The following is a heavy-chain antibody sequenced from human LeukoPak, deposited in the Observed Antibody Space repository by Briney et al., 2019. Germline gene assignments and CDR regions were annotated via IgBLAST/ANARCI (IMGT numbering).Heavy chain of an antibody. CDR1: GYTFTSYA. J-gene: IGHJ4*02. Sequence: ASVKVSCKTSGYTFTSYAMHWVRQAPGQRLEWMGWINAGNGNTKYSQKFQGRVTITRDTSASTAYMEPSSLRSEDTAVYYCARVLAVAGPGQLAGTNWGQGTLVTVSS. CDR2: INAGNGNT. V-gene: IGHV1-3*01. CDR3: ARVLAVAGPGQLAGTN. D-gene: IGHD6-19*01.